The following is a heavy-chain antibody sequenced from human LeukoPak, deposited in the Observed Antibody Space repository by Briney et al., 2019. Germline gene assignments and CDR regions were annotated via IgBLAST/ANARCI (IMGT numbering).Heavy chain of an antibody. J-gene: IGHJ6*02. V-gene: IGHV3-21*01. Sequence: SGGSLRLSCAASGFTFSSYRMNWVRQAPGKGLEWVSSISSSSSYIYYADSVKGRFTISRDNAKNSLYLQMNSLRAEDTAVYYCARWGPYVDDPYYYYGMDVWGQGTTVTVSS. CDR1: GFTFSSYR. CDR2: ISSSSSYI. CDR3: ARWGPYVDDPYYYYGMDV. D-gene: IGHD3-16*01.